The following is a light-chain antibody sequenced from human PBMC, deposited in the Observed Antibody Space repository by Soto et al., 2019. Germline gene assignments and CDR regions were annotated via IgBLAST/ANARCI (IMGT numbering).Light chain of an antibody. CDR1: QSVSSSY. Sequence: EIGLTQSPCTLSLSTGERATLSCRAIQSVSSSYLAWYQQKPGQAPRLLIYGASSRATGIPDRFSGSGSGTDFTLTISRLEPEDFAVYYCQQYGSSPRITFGQGTRLEIK. V-gene: IGKV3-20*01. CDR2: GAS. CDR3: QQYGSSPRIT. J-gene: IGKJ5*01.